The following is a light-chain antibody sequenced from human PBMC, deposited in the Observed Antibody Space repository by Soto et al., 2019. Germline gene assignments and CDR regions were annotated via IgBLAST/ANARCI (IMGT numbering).Light chain of an antibody. CDR1: QTISNY. CDR2: DAS. CDR3: QQYSSAPLT. V-gene: IGKV3-20*01. Sequence: IVWAQSPATLSLSPGKRATLACRASQTISNYLIWYQQKPGQAPRLVIYDASSRATGIPDRFSGSGSGTDFTLTISRLEPEDFAVYYCQQYSSAPLTFGQGTKVDI. J-gene: IGKJ1*01.